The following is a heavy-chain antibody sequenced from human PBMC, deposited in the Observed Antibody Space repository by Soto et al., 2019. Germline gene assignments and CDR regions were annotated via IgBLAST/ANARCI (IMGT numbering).Heavy chain of an antibody. D-gene: IGHD6-13*01. CDR2: ISSSSSYI. CDR3: ARGARGIAAAPDWFDP. J-gene: IGHJ5*02. CDR1: GFTFSSYS. V-gene: IGHV3-21*01. Sequence: GGSLRLSCAASGFTFSSYSMNWVRQAPGKGLEWVSSISSSSSYIFYADSVKGRFTISRDNAKISLYLQMNSLRAEDTAVYYCARGARGIAAAPDWFDPWGQGTLVTVSS.